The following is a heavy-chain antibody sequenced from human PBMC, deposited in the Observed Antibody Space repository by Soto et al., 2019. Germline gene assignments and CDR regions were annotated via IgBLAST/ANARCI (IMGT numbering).Heavy chain of an antibody. CDR3: GRSAMIVVKGPYSDL. D-gene: IGHD3-22*01. Sequence: QVQLQQWGAGLLKPSETLSLTCAVYGGSFSGYYWSWIRQPPGKGLEWIGEINHSGSTNYNPSLTGRFTIXXDXSXXHFALKLSSVPAAVRAVYYCGRSAMIVVKGPYSDLWGRGPLVTVSS. V-gene: IGHV4-34*01. CDR1: GGSFSGYY. CDR2: INHSGST. J-gene: IGHJ2*01.